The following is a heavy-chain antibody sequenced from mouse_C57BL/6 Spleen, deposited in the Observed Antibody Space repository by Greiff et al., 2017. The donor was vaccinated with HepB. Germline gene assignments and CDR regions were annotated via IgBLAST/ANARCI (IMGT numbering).Heavy chain of an antibody. Sequence: EVQLMESGGGLVQPGGSLSLSCAASGFTFTDYYMSWVRQPPGKALEWLGFIRNKANGYTTEYSASVKGRFTISRDNSQSILYLQMNALRAEDSATYYCARYTYGGYYDYAMDYWGQGTSVTVSS. V-gene: IGHV7-3*01. CDR2: IRNKANGYTT. CDR1: GFTFTDYY. J-gene: IGHJ4*01. CDR3: ARYTYGGYYDYAMDY. D-gene: IGHD2-3*01.